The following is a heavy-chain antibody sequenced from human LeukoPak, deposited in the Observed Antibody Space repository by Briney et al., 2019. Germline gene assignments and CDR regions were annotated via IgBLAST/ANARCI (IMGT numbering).Heavy chain of an antibody. CDR2: IYYSGST. D-gene: IGHD6-13*01. V-gene: IGHV4-59*11. J-gene: IGHJ4*02. CDR3: ARVLAATHYFDY. Sequence: SETLSLTCTVSGGSISSHYWSWIRQPPGKGLQWIGYIYYSGSTNYNPSLKSRVTISVDTSKNQFSLKLSSVTAADTAVYYCARVLAATHYFDYWGLGTLVTVSS. CDR1: GGSISSHY.